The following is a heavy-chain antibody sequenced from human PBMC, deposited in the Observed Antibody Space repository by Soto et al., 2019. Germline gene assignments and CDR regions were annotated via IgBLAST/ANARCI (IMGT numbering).Heavy chain of an antibody. CDR3: VRTSLVVAVATREDF. CDR2: IDSDGSRI. CDR1: GFTFSNYW. D-gene: IGHD2-15*01. Sequence: EVQLVESGGGLVQPGESLRLSCAASGFTFSNYWMHWVRQAPGKGLVWVSRIDSDGSRITYADFVKGRFTTSRDNAKNTVYLYMNSLTAEDTAVYYCVRTSLVVAVATREDFWGQGTLVTVSS. V-gene: IGHV3-74*01. J-gene: IGHJ4*02.